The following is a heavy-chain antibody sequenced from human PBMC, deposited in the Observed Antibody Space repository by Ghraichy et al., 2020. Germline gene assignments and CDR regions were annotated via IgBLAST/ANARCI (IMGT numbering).Heavy chain of an antibody. Sequence: GGSLRLSCAASGFTFDDYAMHWVRQAPGKGLEWVSGISWNSGSIGYADSVKGRFTISRDNAKNSLYLQMNSLRAEDTALYYCATYSYGSNFDYWGQGTLVTVSS. J-gene: IGHJ4*02. CDR3: ATYSYGSNFDY. D-gene: IGHD5-18*01. CDR2: ISWNSGSI. V-gene: IGHV3-9*01. CDR1: GFTFDDYA.